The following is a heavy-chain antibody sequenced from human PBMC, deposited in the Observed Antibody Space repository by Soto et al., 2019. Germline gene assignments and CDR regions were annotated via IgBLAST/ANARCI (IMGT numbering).Heavy chain of an antibody. Sequence: EVQLLESGGGLGQPGGSLKLSCSPSGFTFSTYAMTWVRQAPGKGLEWVSAISAGAAGIYYSDSVKGRFTISRDNSKNTLYLQMDGLRAEDTAIYYCAKALSDWNFDWWGQGSLVTVSS. CDR1: GFTFSTYA. CDR3: AKALSDWNFDW. D-gene: IGHD6-19*01. J-gene: IGHJ4*02. CDR2: ISAGAAGI. V-gene: IGHV3-23*01.